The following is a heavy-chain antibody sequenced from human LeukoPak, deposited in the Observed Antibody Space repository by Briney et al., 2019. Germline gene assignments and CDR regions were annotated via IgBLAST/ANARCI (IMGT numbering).Heavy chain of an antibody. Sequence: GGSLRLSCAASGFTFTSSWMSWVRQAPGKGLEWVSSISGSGDSTYYADSVKGRFTISRDNSKNTLYLQMNSLRAEDTAVYYCAKTAGIAAAADFDYWGQGTLVTVSS. CDR1: GFTFTSSW. CDR2: ISGSGDST. V-gene: IGHV3-23*01. CDR3: AKTAGIAAAADFDY. D-gene: IGHD6-13*01. J-gene: IGHJ4*02.